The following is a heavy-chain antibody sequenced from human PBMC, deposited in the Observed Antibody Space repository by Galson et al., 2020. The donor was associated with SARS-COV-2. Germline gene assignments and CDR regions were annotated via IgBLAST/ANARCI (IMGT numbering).Heavy chain of an antibody. D-gene: IGHD3-16*01. CDR1: GYSISSGYY. CDR3: VRSRGTYTTRFDS. J-gene: IGHJ4*02. V-gene: IGHV4-38-2*01. CDR2: IYHSGTT. Sequence: SETLSLTCDVSGYSISSGYYWGWIRQPPGKDLEWIGSIYHSGTTYYKASLKSRVTISVDKSKNQFSLKLNSVTAADRALEYCVRSRGTYTTRFDSWGQGTLVTVSS.